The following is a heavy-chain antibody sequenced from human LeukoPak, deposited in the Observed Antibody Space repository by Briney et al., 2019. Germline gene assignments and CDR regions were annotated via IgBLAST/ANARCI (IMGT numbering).Heavy chain of an antibody. CDR2: ISAYNGNT. J-gene: IGHJ4*02. Sequence: ASVKVSCKASGYTFTSYGISWVRQAPGQGLEWMGWISAYNGNTNYAQKLQGRVTMTTDTSTSTAYMELRSLRSDDTAVYYCAGSLGSGWYQQFDYWGQETLVTVSS. V-gene: IGHV1-18*01. D-gene: IGHD6-19*01. CDR3: AGSLGSGWYQQFDY. CDR1: GYTFTSYG.